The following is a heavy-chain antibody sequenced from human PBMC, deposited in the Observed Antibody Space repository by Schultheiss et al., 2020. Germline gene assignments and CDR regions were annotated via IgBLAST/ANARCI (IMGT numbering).Heavy chain of an antibody. J-gene: IGHJ6*02. CDR1: GFTVSSNF. CDR2: ISSSSSTI. V-gene: IGHV3-48*01. CDR3: AKDPRPNHYYGMDV. Sequence: WGSMRLACAASGFTVSSNFMSWVRQAPGKGLEWVSYISSSSSTIYYADSVKGRFTISRDNSKNTLYVQMNSLRADDTAVYYCAKDPRPNHYYGMDVWGQGTTVTVAS. D-gene: IGHD6-6*01.